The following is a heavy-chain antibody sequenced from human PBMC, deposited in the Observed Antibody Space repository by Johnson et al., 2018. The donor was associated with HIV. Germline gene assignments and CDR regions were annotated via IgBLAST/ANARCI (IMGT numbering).Heavy chain of an antibody. V-gene: IGHV3-30*03. Sequence: QVQLVESGGGVVQPGRSLRLSCATSGFTFSNFGMHWVRQAPGKGLEWVAVISYDGSNKYYANSVKGRFTISRDNSKNTLYLQMGSLRAEDMAVYYCARSRGDSPPDAFDIWGQGTMVTVSS. J-gene: IGHJ3*02. CDR2: ISYDGSNK. D-gene: IGHD3-10*01. CDR3: ARSRGDSPPDAFDI. CDR1: GFTFSNFG.